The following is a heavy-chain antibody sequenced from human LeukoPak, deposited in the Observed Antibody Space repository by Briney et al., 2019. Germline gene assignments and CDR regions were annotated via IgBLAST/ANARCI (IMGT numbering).Heavy chain of an antibody. J-gene: IGHJ6*02. CDR3: ARQTQSTDAYYYYGMDV. CDR1: GYSFTSYW. CDR2: IYPGDSDT. Sequence: GESLKISCKGSGYSFTSYWIGWVRQMPGKGLEWMGIIYPGDSDTRYSPSFQGQATISADKSISTPYLQWSSLKASDTAMYYCARQTQSTDAYYYYGMDVWGQGTTVTVSS. D-gene: IGHD4-17*01. V-gene: IGHV5-51*01.